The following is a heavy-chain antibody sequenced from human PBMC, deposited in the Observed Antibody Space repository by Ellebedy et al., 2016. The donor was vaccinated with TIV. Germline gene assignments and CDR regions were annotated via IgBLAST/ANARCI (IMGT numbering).Heavy chain of an antibody. CDR3: AKHRFSSAWYGGYFDY. J-gene: IGHJ4*02. CDR1: GFTFSSYA. D-gene: IGHD6-19*01. CDR2: ISGSGDSP. V-gene: IGHV3-23*01. Sequence: GESLKISCAASGFTFSSYAMSWVRQAPGEGLEWVSAISGSGDSPHYADSVKARFTISRDTSKNTLYLKMNSLRAEDTAVYYCAKHRFSSAWYGGYFDYWGQGTLVTVSS.